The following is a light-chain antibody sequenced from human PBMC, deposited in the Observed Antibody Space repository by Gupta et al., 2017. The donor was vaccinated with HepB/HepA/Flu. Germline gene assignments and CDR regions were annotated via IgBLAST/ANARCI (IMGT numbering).Light chain of an antibody. CDR3: QQYYNTPRT. CDR2: WAS. V-gene: IGKV4-1*01. Sequence: DIVMAQSPDSLAVSLCERATLNCKPSQSLLYSANNMNYLAWFQQKPGQPPKLLFYWASSRESGVPDRFRASGSGTDFTLTIAGLQAEDAAVYYCQQYYNTPRTFGPGTKVEIK. J-gene: IGKJ1*01. CDR1: QSLLYSANNMNY.